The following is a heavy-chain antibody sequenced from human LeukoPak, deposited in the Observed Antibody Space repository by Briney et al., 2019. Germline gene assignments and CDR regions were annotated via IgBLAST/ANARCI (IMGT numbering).Heavy chain of an antibody. D-gene: IGHD2-2*01. CDR1: GGSISSYY. J-gene: IGHJ5*02. CDR3: ARHHPLGYCSSTSCPGFDP. V-gene: IGHV4-59*08. CDR2: IYYSGST. Sequence: SETLSLTCTVSGGSISSYYWSWIQQPPGKGLEWIGYIYYSGSTNYNPSLKSRATISVDTSKNQFSLKLSSVTAADTAVYYCARHHPLGYCSSTSCPGFDPWGQGTLVTVSS.